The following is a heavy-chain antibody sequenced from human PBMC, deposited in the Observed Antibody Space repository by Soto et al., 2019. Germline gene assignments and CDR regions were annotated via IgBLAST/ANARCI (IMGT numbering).Heavy chain of an antibody. CDR1: GFTFSNAW. D-gene: IGHD2-2*02. V-gene: IGHV3-15*01. CDR3: TTGCSSTSCYTGLDY. Sequence: EVQLVESGGGLVKPGGSLRLSCAASGFTFSNAWMSWVRQAPGKGLEWVGRIKSKTDGGTTDYAAPVKGRFTISRDDSKNTLYLQMNSLKTEDTAVYYCTTGCSSTSCYTGLDYWGQGTLVTVSS. J-gene: IGHJ4*02. CDR2: IKSKTDGGTT.